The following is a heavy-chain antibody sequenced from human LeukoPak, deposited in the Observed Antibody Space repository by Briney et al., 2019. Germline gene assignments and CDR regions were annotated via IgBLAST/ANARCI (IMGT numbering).Heavy chain of an antibody. V-gene: IGHV4-59*01. CDR2: IYYSGST. D-gene: IGHD3-22*01. CDR3: ARGNLLLPYMDV. J-gene: IGHJ6*03. Sequence: QASETLSLTCTVSGGSISSYYWSWIRQPPGKGLEWIGYIYYSGSTNYNPSLKSRVTISVDTSKNQFSLKLSSVTAADTAVYYCARGNLLLPYMDVWGKGTTVTVSS. CDR1: GGSISSYY.